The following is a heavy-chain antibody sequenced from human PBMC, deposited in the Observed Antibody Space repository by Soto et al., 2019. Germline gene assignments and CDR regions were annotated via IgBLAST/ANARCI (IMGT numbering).Heavy chain of an antibody. CDR2: IDWDDDK. CDR3: ALTSSHYGSGSYLFLP. J-gene: IGHJ5*02. CDR1: GFSLSTSGMC. Sequence: GSGPTLVNPTQTLTLTCTFSGFSLSTSGMCVSWIRQPPGKALEWLALIDWDDDKYYSTSLKTRLTISKDTSKNQVVLTMTNMDPVDTATYYCALTSSHYGSGSYLFLPWRQGTLVTVS. D-gene: IGHD3-10*01. V-gene: IGHV2-70*01.